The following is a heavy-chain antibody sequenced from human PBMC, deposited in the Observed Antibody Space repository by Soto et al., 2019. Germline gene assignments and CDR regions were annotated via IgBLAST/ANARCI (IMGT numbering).Heavy chain of an antibody. V-gene: IGHV4-31*03. CDR1: GGSISSGGYY. CDR2: IYYSGST. J-gene: IGHJ5*02. CDR3: ARSVFP. Sequence: QVQLQESGPGLVKPSQTLSLTCTVSGGSISSGGYYWSWIRQHPGKGLEWIGYIYYSGSTYYNPSPXSXXTIAVDTSKNQSSLKLTSVTAADTAVYYCARSVFPWGQGTLVTVSS.